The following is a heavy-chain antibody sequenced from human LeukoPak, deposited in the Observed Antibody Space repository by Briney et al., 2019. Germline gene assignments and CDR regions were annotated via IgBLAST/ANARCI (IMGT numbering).Heavy chain of an antibody. CDR3: ARDRGVVGQFDP. Sequence: GGSLRLSCAASGFTFSTYWMSWVRQAPGKGLEWVANVNQDGSEKNYVDSVKGRFTISRDNAKNSLYLQMNSLRAEDMAVYYCARDRGVVGQFDPWGQGTLVTVSS. V-gene: IGHV3-7*01. J-gene: IGHJ5*02. D-gene: IGHD2-15*01. CDR2: VNQDGSEK. CDR1: GFTFSTYW.